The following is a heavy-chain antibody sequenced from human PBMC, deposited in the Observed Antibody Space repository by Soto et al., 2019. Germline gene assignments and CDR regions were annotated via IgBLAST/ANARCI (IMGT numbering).Heavy chain of an antibody. Sequence: EVQLVETGGGLIQPGGSLRLSCAASGFTVSSSYMTWVRQAPGKGLEWVSVIYSGGSTYYTDSVKGRFTISRDNSKNTLYLQMSSLRAEDTAVYYCAKSGGYTYGLRHFDYWGQGTLVTVSS. V-gene: IGHV3-53*02. CDR2: IYSGGST. D-gene: IGHD5-18*01. CDR1: GFTVSSSY. J-gene: IGHJ4*02. CDR3: AKSGGYTYGLRHFDY.